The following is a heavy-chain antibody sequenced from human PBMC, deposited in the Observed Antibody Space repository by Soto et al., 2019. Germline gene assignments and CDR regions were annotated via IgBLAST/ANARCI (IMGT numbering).Heavy chain of an antibody. J-gene: IGHJ6*02. D-gene: IGHD3-10*01. CDR1: GLTFSIYS. CDR2: ISSSSTTL. V-gene: IGHV3-48*02. CDR3: ARDPGDGMDV. Sequence: AGGSLRLSCAASGLTFSIYSMNWVRQAPGKGLEWVSYISSSSTTLYYADSVKGRFTISRDSAKNSLYLQMHSLRDEDTAVYYCARDPGDGMDVWGQGTTVTVSS.